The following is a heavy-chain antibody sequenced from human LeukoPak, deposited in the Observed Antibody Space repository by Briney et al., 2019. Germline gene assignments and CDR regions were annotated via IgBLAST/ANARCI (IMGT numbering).Heavy chain of an antibody. V-gene: IGHV3-30*02. CDR3: ARGTYCAAGGCYSTFDS. J-gene: IGHJ4*02. D-gene: IGHD2-21*02. Sequence: PGGSLRLSCAASGFTFRSYGMYWVRQAPGKGLEWVALIQYDGTNKYYADSVKGRFTISRDNSKNTLYLQMNSLRVDDTAVYFCARGTYCAAGGCYSTFDSWGQGTLVTVSS. CDR1: GFTFRSYG. CDR2: IQYDGTNK.